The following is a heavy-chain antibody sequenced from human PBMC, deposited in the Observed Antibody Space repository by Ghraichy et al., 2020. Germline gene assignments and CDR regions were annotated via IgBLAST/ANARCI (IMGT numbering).Heavy chain of an antibody. D-gene: IGHD4-17*01. Sequence: GGSLRLSCAASGFTFSSYWMTWVRQAPGEGLEWVANIKQDGSDKNYVDSVKGRFTISRDNAKNSLYLQMNSLRAEDTAVYYCARAKVHYGQYGNWFDPWGQGTLVTVSS. V-gene: IGHV3-7*03. CDR2: IKQDGSDK. J-gene: IGHJ5*02. CDR3: ARAKVHYGQYGNWFDP. CDR1: GFTFSSYW.